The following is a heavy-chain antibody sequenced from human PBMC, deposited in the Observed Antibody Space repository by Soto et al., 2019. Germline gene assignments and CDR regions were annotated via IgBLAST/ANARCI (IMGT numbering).Heavy chain of an antibody. CDR2: IYYSGST. CDR3: ARALMGGANYYYYGMAV. CDR1: GGSISSGGYY. J-gene: IGHJ6*02. V-gene: IGHV4-31*03. D-gene: IGHD3-16*01. Sequence: SETLSLTCTVSGGSISSGGYYWSWIRQHPGKGLEWIGYIYYSGSTYYNPSLKSRVTISVDTSKNQFSLKLSSVTAADTAVYYCARALMGGANYYYYGMAVWGQGTTVTVSS.